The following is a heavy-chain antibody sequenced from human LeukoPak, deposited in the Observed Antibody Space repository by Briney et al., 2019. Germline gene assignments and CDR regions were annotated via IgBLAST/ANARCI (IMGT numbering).Heavy chain of an antibody. CDR3: ARDGYSDSSGYDYPPSV. CDR2: MSYNGRS. CDR1: GGSISSYY. Sequence: SETLSLTCTVSGGSISSYYWSWIRQPPGKGLEWIGYMSYNGRSSYNPSLRSRVTISVDASKKQFSLKLSSVTAADAAVYYCARDGYSDSSGYDYPPSVWGQGTLVTVSS. D-gene: IGHD3-22*01. V-gene: IGHV4-59*01. J-gene: IGHJ4*02.